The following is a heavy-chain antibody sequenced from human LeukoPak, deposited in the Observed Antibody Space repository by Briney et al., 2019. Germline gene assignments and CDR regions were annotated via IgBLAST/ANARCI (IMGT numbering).Heavy chain of an antibody. CDR1: GGTFSSYA. V-gene: IGHV1-69*06. J-gene: IGHJ4*02. D-gene: IGHD3-16*02. CDR2: IIPIFGTA. Sequence: SVKVSCKASGGTFSSYAISWVRQALGQGLEWVGGIIPIFGTANYAQKFQGRVTITADKSTSTAYMELSSLRSEDTAVYYCARTPHYDYVWGSYRLYYFDYWGQGTLVTVSS. CDR3: ARTPHYDYVWGSYRLYYFDY.